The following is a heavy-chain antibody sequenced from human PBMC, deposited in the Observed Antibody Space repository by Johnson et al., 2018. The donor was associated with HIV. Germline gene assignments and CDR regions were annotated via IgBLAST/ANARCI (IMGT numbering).Heavy chain of an antibody. CDR3: ARGMGMATIESAFDL. V-gene: IGHV3-30*09. CDR1: GFTFSTYT. J-gene: IGHJ3*01. D-gene: IGHD5-24*01. CDR2: ISYDGSNK. Sequence: QVQLVESGGGVVQPGRSLRLSCAASGFTFSTYTLHWVRLAPGKGLEWVAVISYDGSNKYYADSVKGRFAISRDNSKNTLYLQMNSLIAEDTAVYYCARGMGMATIESAFDLWGQGTVVTVSS.